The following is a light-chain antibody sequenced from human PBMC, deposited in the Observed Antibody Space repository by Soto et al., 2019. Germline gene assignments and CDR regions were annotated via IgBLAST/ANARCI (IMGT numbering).Light chain of an antibody. CDR3: KQRSNWRRA. CDR1: QSVSSY. V-gene: IGKV3-11*01. CDR2: DAY. J-gene: IGKJ1*01. Sequence: EIVLTQSPATLSLSPGERATLSCRASQSVSSYLAWYQQKPGQAPRLLIYDAYNRATGIPARFSGSGSGTDFTLTISSLEPEEFAVYYCKQRSNWRRAVGQGTKVDI.